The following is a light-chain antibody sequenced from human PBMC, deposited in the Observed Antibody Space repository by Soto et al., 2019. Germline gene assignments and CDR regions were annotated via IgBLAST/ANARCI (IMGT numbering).Light chain of an antibody. CDR1: QGIGDT. CDR3: QQYDVWPALT. CDR2: GAS. V-gene: IGKV3-15*01. Sequence: EIVLTQSTPTLSVSPGEGATLSCRASQGIGDTLAWYQSKPGQTPRLLIYGASTRASGVPDRFSGSGSGTEFILTISSLQSEDSAVYYCQQYDVWPALTFGQGTRLEIK. J-gene: IGKJ5*01.